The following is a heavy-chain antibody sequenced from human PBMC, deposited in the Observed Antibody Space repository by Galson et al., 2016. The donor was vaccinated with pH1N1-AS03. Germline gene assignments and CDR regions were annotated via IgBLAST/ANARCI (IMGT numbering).Heavy chain of an antibody. J-gene: IGHJ4*02. CDR3: ARASRWLQIGFDY. CDR1: GFPFSTYA. D-gene: IGHD5-24*01. V-gene: IGHV3-30-3*01. CDR2: ISNDGRNK. Sequence: CAASGFPFSTYAMHWVRQAPGKGLEWVAVISNDGRNKIYADSVKGRLTISRDSSKNILYLEMNSLRAEDTAVYYCARASRWLQIGFDYWGQGTLVTVSS.